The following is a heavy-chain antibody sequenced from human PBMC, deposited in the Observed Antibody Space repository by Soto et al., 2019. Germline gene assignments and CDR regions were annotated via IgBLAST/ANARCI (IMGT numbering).Heavy chain of an antibody. J-gene: IGHJ4*02. CDR1: GFTLRNYA. V-gene: IGHV3-23*01. D-gene: IGHD1-20*01. CDR2: ISANDVGT. CDR3: AKAKNDYNWDNRPPFDY. Sequence: GGSLRLSCEASGFTLRNYAMTWIRQAPGKGLERVSLISANDVGTYYAESVKTRFTISTDQSRNTVYLQMDSLRADDTAIYYCAKAKNDYNWDNRPPFDYWGQGTLVTVSS.